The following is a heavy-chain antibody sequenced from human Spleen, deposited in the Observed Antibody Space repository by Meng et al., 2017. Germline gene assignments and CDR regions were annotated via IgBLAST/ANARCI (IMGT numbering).Heavy chain of an antibody. V-gene: IGHV1-2*02. CDR3: AKYISGSYYWDAFDI. J-gene: IGHJ3*02. CDR1: GYTFTDYY. CDR2: IIPSSGGT. D-gene: IGHD3-10*01. Sequence: ASVKVSCKASGYTFTDYYMHWVRQAPGQGPEWMGWIIPSSGGTNYAQRFQGRVTMTRDTSITTAYMDLSSLTSDDTAMYYCAKYISGSYYWDAFDIWGQGTLVTVSS.